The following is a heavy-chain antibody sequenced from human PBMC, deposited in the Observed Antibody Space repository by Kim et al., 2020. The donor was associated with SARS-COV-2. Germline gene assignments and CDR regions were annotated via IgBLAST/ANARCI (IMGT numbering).Heavy chain of an antibody. V-gene: IGHV3-74*01. CDR3: VREAKGWYDP. J-gene: IGHJ5*02. Sequence: GGSLRLSCAASGFTFSSYWMSWVRQAPGKGPVWVSHIDSDGSSTNYGDSVKGRFTISRDNAKNALYLQMNSLRVEDTAVYYCVREAKGWYDPWGQGILVTVSP. CDR2: IDSDGSST. CDR1: GFTFSSYW.